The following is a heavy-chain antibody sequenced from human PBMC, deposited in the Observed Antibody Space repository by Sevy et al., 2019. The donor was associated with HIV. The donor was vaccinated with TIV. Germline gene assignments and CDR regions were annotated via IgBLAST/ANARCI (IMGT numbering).Heavy chain of an antibody. V-gene: IGHV3-30-3*01. CDR2: ISYDGSNK. J-gene: IGHJ3*02. CDR1: GFTFSSYA. Sequence: GGSLRLSCAASGFTFSSYAMHRVRQAPGKGLEWVAVISYDGSNKYYAGAVKGRFTSSSENSKNTLYQQMISLRAEDTAVYYCARERFDICGQVPMFIVSS. CDR3: ARERFDI.